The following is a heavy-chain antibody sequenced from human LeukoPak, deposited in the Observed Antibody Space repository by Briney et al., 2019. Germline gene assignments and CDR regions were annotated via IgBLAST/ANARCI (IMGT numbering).Heavy chain of an antibody. V-gene: IGHV4-4*07. CDR2: VDTSGAT. CDR3: ARGLGGASYHMDV. CDR1: GGSISSFY. Sequence: SETLSLTCTVSGGSISSFYWSWVRQSAGKGLEWIGRVDTSGATHYNPSLGGRVTMSLDTSKNQFSLNVRSVTVADTAVYYCARGLGGASYHMDVWGKGTTVTVSS. J-gene: IGHJ6*03. D-gene: IGHD3-16*01.